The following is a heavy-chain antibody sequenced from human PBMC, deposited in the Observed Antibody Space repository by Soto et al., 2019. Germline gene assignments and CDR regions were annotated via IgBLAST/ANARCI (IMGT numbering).Heavy chain of an antibody. CDR1: GYTFTSYY. CDR3: ARVYCSGGSCHSIDY. V-gene: IGHV1-46*03. Sequence: GASVKVSCKASGYTFTSYYMHWVRQAPGQGLEWMGIINPSGGSTSYAQKSQGRVTMTRDTSTSTVYMELSSLRSEDTAVYYCARVYCSGGSCHSIDYWGQGTLVTVSS. CDR2: INPSGGST. J-gene: IGHJ4*02. D-gene: IGHD2-15*01.